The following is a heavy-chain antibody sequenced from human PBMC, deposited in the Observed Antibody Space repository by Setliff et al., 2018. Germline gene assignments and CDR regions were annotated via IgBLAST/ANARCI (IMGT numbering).Heavy chain of an antibody. Sequence: ASVKVSCKAAGGTFSSKAISWVRQAPGQGLEWMGWISAYAQKFQGRVTMTTDTSTSTADMELMSLRSDDTAVYYCAKEGSKYGYSSGWFDPWGQGTLVTVSS. CDR3: AKEGSKYGYSSGWFDP. CDR2: ISA. V-gene: IGHV1-18*01. CDR1: GGTFSSKA. J-gene: IGHJ5*02. D-gene: IGHD6-6*01.